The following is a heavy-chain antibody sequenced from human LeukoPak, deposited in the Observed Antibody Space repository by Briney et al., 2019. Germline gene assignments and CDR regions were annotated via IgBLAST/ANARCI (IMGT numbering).Heavy chain of an antibody. V-gene: IGHV3-33*08. CDR3: ARDGAAAGRYAFDI. J-gene: IGHJ3*02. Sequence: GGSLRLSCAASGFTFSSYGMHWVRQAPGKGLEWVAVICCDGGNKYYADSVKGRFTISRDNSKNTLYLQMNSLRAEDTAVYYCARDGAAAGRYAFDIWGQGTMVTVSS. CDR2: ICCDGGNK. CDR1: GFTFSSYG. D-gene: IGHD6-13*01.